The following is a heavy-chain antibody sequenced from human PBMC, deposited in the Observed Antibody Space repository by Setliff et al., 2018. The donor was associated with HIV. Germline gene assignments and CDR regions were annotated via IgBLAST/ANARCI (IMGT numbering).Heavy chain of an antibody. CDR1: GDSVTSKSYS. Sequence: SETLSLTCDVSGDSVTSKSYSWTWIRQPPGKGLEWMGYIIPSGTTYYSPSLKSRLTITIDKSMNHFSLTLSSVTVADTAVYYCATVPPSGTYLDYWGPGILVTVSS. CDR2: IIPSGTT. J-gene: IGHJ4*02. CDR3: ATVPPSGTYLDY. D-gene: IGHD3-10*01. V-gene: IGHV4-30-2*01.